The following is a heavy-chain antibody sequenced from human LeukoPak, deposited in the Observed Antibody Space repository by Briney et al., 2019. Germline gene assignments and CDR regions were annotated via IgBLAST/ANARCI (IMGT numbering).Heavy chain of an antibody. CDR3: ARETQPGYSSGWYRSYFDY. CDR2: IIPIFGTA. J-gene: IGHJ4*02. CDR1: GGTFSSYA. V-gene: IGHV1-69*13. D-gene: IGHD6-19*01. Sequence: SVKVSCKASGGTFSSYAISWVRQAPGQGLEWMGGIIPIFGTANYAQKSQGRVTITADESTSTAYMELSSLRSEDTAVYYCARETQPGYSSGWYRSYFDYWGQGTLVTVSS.